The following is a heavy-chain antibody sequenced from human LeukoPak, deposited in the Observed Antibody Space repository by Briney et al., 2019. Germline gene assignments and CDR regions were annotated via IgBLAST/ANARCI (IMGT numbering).Heavy chain of an antibody. D-gene: IGHD4-17*01. CDR3: ARDIRSVTHFDY. V-gene: IGHV3-48*01. Sequence: GGSLILFCGASAFSFSTYSMNGVLQALPKGLEGFSYISSSSSTIYYAGSVKGRFTISRDNAKNSLYLQMNSLRAEDTAVYYCARDIRSVTHFDYWGQGTLVTVSS. CDR1: AFSFSTYS. CDR2: ISSSSSTI. J-gene: IGHJ4*02.